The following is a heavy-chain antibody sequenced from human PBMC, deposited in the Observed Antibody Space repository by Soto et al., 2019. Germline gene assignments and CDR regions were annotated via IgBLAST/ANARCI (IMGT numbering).Heavy chain of an antibody. J-gene: IGHJ5*02. Sequence: SETLSLTCTVSGGSISSYYWSWIRQPPGKGLEWIGYIYYSGSTNYNPSLKSRVTISVDTSKNQFSLKLSSVTAADTAVYYCARVIPTRITIFAGFDPWGQGTLVTVSS. CDR2: IYYSGST. V-gene: IGHV4-59*01. CDR1: GGSISSYY. CDR3: ARVIPTRITIFAGFDP. D-gene: IGHD3-3*01.